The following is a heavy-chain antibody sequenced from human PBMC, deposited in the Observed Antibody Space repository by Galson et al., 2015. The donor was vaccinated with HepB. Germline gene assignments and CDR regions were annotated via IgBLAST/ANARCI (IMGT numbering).Heavy chain of an antibody. CDR1: GYSFTSYW. V-gene: IGHV5-51*01. CDR3: ARADTAMAKQFWFNP. D-gene: IGHD5-18*01. Sequence: QSGAEVKKPGESLKISCKGSGYSFTSYWIGWVRQMPGKGLEWMGIIYPGDSDTRYSPSFQGQVTISADKSISTAYLQWSSLKASDTAMYYCARADTAMAKQFWFNPWGQGTLVTVSS. J-gene: IGHJ5*02. CDR2: IYPGDSDT.